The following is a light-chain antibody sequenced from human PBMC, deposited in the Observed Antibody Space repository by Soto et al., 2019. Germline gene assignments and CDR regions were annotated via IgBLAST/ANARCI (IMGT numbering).Light chain of an antibody. V-gene: IGLV2-14*01. J-gene: IGLJ3*02. CDR1: SSDVGGYNY. CDR2: EVN. CDR3: CSFTASSTWL. Sequence: QSVLTQPASVSGSPGQSITISCTGTSSDVGGYNYVSWYQQHPGKVPKLMIYEVNNRPSGVSNRFSGSKSGNTASLTISGLQAEDEADYYCCSFTASSTWLFGGGTKLTVL.